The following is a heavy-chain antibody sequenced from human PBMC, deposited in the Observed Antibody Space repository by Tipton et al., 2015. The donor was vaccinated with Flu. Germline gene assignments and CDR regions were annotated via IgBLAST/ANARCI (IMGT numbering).Heavy chain of an antibody. D-gene: IGHD6-13*01. CDR3: ARGLIAAAGILIN. CDR1: GFTFSSYS. Sequence: LRLSCAASGFTFSSYSMNWVRQAPGKGLEWIGEINHSGSTNYNPSLKSRVTISVDTSKNQFSLKLSSVTAADTAVYYCARGLIAAAGILINWGQGTLVTVSS. V-gene: IGHV4-34*01. CDR2: INHSGST. J-gene: IGHJ4*02.